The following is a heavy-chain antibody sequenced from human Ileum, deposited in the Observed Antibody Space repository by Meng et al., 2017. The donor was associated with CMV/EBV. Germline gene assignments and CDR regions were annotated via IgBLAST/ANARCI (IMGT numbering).Heavy chain of an antibody. D-gene: IGHD3-10*01. V-gene: IGHV4-39*07. J-gene: IGHJ4*02. CDR1: GGSISSSLYY. Sequence: QGSDHGRVKPSETLSLTCTVSGGSISSSLYYWGWIRQPPGKGLEWIGTISYSGTAFYNLSLKSRVAISIDTSKFQFSLKLSSVTATDTAVYYCARDSTYPSGLDYWGQGTLVTVSS. CDR3: ARDSTYPSGLDY. CDR2: ISYSGTA.